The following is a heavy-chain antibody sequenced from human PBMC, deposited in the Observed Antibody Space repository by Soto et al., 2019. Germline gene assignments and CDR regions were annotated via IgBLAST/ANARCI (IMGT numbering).Heavy chain of an antibody. Sequence: ASVKVSCKASGYTFTSYVINWVRQATGQGLEWMGWMNPNSGNTGYAQKFQGRVTMTRNTSISTAYMELSSLRSEDTAVYYCARVPVVTAAMGWFEPWGQGTLVTVSS. D-gene: IGHD2-2*01. CDR3: ARVPVVTAAMGWFEP. V-gene: IGHV1-8*01. J-gene: IGHJ5*02. CDR2: MNPNSGNT. CDR1: GYTFTSYV.